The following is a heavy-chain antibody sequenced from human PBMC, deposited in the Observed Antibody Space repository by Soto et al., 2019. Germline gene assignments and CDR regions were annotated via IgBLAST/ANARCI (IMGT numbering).Heavy chain of an antibody. V-gene: IGHV4-59*08. CDR3: AGRWSSSSSVGWFEP. D-gene: IGHD6-6*01. Sequence: SETLSLTCTVSGGSISSYYWSWIRQPPGKGLEWIGYIYYSGSTNYNPSLKSRVTISVDTSKNQFSLKLSSVTAADTAVYYCAGRWSSSSSVGWFEPWGQGTLVTVSS. J-gene: IGHJ5*02. CDR2: IYYSGST. CDR1: GGSISSYY.